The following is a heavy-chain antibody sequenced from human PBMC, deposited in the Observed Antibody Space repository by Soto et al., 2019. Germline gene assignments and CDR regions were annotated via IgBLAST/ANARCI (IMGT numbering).Heavy chain of an antibody. CDR3: ARTRYCSGGSCYQHFDY. CDR2: ITPVNGNT. D-gene: IGHD2-15*01. V-gene: IGHV1-3*01. J-gene: IGHJ4*02. CDR1: GYTFNTYT. Sequence: ASVKVSCKASGYTFNTYTIHWVRQAPGQSLEWMGWITPVNGNTYFSQKFQGRVTVTGDTSASTAYMELSSLTSEDTAVYYCARTRYCSGGSCYQHFDYWGQGTLVTVSS.